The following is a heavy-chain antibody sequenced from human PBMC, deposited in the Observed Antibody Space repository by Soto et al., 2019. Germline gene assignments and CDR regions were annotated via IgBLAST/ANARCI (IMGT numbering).Heavy chain of an antibody. Sequence: PSETLSLTCTVSGGSISSSSYYWGWIRQPPGKGLEWIGSIYYSGSTYYNPSLKSRVTISVDTSKNQFSLKLSSVTAADTAVYYCARQGSFHSGKVFDPWGQGTLVTVSS. D-gene: IGHD3-10*01. V-gene: IGHV4-39*01. J-gene: IGHJ5*02. CDR1: GGSISSSSYY. CDR2: IYYSGST. CDR3: ARQGSFHSGKVFDP.